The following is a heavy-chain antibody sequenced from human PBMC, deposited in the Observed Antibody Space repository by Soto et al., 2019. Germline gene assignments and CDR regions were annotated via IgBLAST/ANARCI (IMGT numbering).Heavy chain of an antibody. CDR2: ISDSGGTS. V-gene: IGHV3-23*01. CDR1: GFILSNYV. CDR3: AKRPRALLTFDY. D-gene: IGHD1-26*01. Sequence: GGSLRLSCAASGFILSNYVMSWVRQAPGKGLEWVSSISDSGGTSYYADSVKGRFTISRDNSKNTLHLQMNSLRAEDTAIYYCAKRPRALLTFDYWGQGTLVTVSS. J-gene: IGHJ4*02.